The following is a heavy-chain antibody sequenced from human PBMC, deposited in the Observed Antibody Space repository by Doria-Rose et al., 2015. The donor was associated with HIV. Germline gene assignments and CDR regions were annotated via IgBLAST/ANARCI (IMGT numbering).Heavy chain of an antibody. J-gene: IGHJ6*02. CDR1: GGAFSSYA. D-gene: IGHD3-10*01. CDR3: ARERSDGMDV. V-gene: IGHV1-69*01. Sequence: SSVKVSCKASGGAFSSYAITWVRQAPGQGLEWMGGLIPMFDTANYAQIVQGRVTITADESTSTAYMELSSLRSEDTAVYYCARERSDGMDVWGQGTTVTVSS. CDR2: LIPMFDTA.